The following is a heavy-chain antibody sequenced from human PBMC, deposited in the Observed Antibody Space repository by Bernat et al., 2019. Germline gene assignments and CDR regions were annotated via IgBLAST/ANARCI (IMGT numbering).Heavy chain of an antibody. CDR1: GCSISSYY. J-gene: IGHJ4*02. CDR3: ASGVYYYDSSGYYLDY. Sequence: QVQLQESGPGLVKPSETLSLTCTVSGCSISSYYWSWIRQPPGKGLEWIGSIYYSVSTYYNPSLKSRVTISVDTTKNQFSLKLSSVTAADTAVYYCASGVYYYDSSGYYLDYWGQGTLVTVSS. CDR2: IYYSVST. D-gene: IGHD3-22*01. V-gene: IGHV4-59*05.